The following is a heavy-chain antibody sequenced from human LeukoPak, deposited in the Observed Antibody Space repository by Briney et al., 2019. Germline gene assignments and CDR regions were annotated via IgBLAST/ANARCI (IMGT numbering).Heavy chain of an antibody. CDR3: ARLAPPRHYYDSSGYKGFFDY. V-gene: IGHV4-59*08. CDR2: IYYSGST. Sequence: SETLSLTCTVSGGSISSYYWSWIRQPPGKGLEWIGYIYYSGSTNYNPSLKSRVTISVDTSKNQFSLKLSSVTAADTAVYYCARLAPPRHYYDSSGYKGFFDYWGQGTLVTVSS. J-gene: IGHJ4*02. CDR1: GGSISSYY. D-gene: IGHD3-22*01.